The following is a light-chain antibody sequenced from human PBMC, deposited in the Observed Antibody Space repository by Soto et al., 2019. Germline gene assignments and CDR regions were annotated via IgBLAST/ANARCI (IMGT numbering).Light chain of an antibody. CDR2: AAS. CDR1: QGVSTY. Sequence: AVRMTQSPSSLSASTGDRVTITCRASQGVSTYLAWYQQKPGKGPKLLIYAASTLQSGVPSRFSGSGSGTDFTLTISCLQSEDFATYYCQQYERYPPSFGGGTKLEI. J-gene: IGKJ4*01. V-gene: IGKV1-8*01. CDR3: QQYERYPPS.